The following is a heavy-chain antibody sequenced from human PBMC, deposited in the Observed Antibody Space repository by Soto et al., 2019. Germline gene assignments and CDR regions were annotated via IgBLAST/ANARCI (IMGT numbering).Heavy chain of an antibody. CDR1: GGSISSYY. CDR2: IYYSGST. D-gene: IGHD6-6*01. V-gene: IGHV4-59*01. Sequence: PSETLSLTCTVSGGSISSYYWSWIRQPPGKGLEWIGYIYYSGSTNYNPCLKSRVTISVDTSKNQFSLKLSSVTAADTAVYYCAREEQLAGSYFDYWGQGTPVTVS. J-gene: IGHJ4*02. CDR3: AREEQLAGSYFDY.